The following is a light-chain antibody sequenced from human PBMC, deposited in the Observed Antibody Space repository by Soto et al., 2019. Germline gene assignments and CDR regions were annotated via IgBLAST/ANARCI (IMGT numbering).Light chain of an antibody. CDR1: QSVSSS. CDR2: AAS. CDR3: QHCENWPPIFT. J-gene: IGKJ3*01. V-gene: IGKV3D-15*01. Sequence: EIVMTQSPATLSVSPGERATLSCRASQSVSSSLAWYQQKPGQAPRLLIYAASTRATGIPARFSGSGSGTEFTLTISSMQSKDFAVYYCQHCENWPPIFTFGPGTKVDIK.